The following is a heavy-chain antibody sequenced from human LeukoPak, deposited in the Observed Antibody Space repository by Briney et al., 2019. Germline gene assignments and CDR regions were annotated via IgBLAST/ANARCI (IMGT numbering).Heavy chain of an antibody. Sequence: GGSLRLSCAASGFTFSSYWMSWVRQAPGKGLEWVANIKEDGSEKYYVDSVKGRFTISRDNSKNTLYLQMNSLRAEDTAVYYCARPLFGGDIVVVVAATLFDYWGQGTLVTVSS. J-gene: IGHJ4*02. CDR3: ARPLFGGDIVVVVAATLFDY. V-gene: IGHV3-7*01. CDR1: GFTFSSYW. CDR2: IKEDGSEK. D-gene: IGHD2-15*01.